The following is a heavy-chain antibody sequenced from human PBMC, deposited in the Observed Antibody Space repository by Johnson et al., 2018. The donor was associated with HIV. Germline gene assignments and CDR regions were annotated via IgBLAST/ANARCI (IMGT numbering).Heavy chain of an antibody. J-gene: IGHJ3*02. CDR3: ARANSRGAEYSNLGAFDI. D-gene: IGHD6-6*01. CDR1: GFTFSSYD. Sequence: VQLVESGGGLVQPWGSLRLSCAASGFTFSSYDMHWVRQATGKGLEWVSAIGTAGDTYYPGSVKGRFTISRENAKNSLYLQMNSLRAGDTAVYYCARANSRGAEYSNLGAFDIWGQGTMVTVSS. V-gene: IGHV3-13*01. CDR2: IGTAGDT.